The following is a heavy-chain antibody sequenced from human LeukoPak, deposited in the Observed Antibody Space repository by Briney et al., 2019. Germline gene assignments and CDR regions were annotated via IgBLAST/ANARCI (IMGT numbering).Heavy chain of an antibody. J-gene: IGHJ4*02. CDR2: INHSGST. Sequence: SETLSLTCAVYGGSFSGYYWNWIRQPPGKGLEWIGEINHSGSTNYNPSLKSRVTISIDTSKNRFFLKLTSVTAADTAVYYCARRVDYWGQGTLVTVSP. V-gene: IGHV4-34*01. CDR1: GGSFSGYY. CDR3: ARRVDY.